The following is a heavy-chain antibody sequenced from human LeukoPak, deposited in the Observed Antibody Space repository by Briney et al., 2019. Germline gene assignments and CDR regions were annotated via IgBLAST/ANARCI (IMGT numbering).Heavy chain of an antibody. CDR2: ISSSGSTI. CDR1: GFTFSSYE. CDR3: ARDWVTMVRTNYYYYGMDV. Sequence: PGGSLRLSCAASGFTFSSYEMNWVRQAPGKGLEWVSYISSSGSTIYYADSVKGRFTISRDNAKNSLYLQMSSLRAEDTAVYYCARDWVTMVRTNYYYYGMDVWGKGTTVTVSS. V-gene: IGHV3-48*03. D-gene: IGHD3-10*01. J-gene: IGHJ6*04.